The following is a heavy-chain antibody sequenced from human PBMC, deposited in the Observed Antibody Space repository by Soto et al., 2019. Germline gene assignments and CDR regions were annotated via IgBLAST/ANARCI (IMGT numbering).Heavy chain of an antibody. CDR3: XXAISGYVT. CDR1: GITSTTYA. V-gene: IGHV1-3*04. CDR2: INTGNGNT. J-gene: IGHJ5*02. D-gene: IGHD5-12*01. Sequence: QVQLVQSGAEVKKPGASVKVSCKASGITSTTYAIHWVRQAPGQGLEWMGWINTGNGNTRYSQRFLGRVSLTTDTXXXXXXXXXXXXXXXXXXXXXXXXAISGYVTWGQGTLITVSS.